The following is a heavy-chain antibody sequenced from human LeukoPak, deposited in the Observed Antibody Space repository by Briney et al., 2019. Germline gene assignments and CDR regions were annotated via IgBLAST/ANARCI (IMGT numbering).Heavy chain of an antibody. V-gene: IGHV3-33*01. J-gene: IGHJ3*02. CDR3: ARPQADIVVVPAAHDAFDI. D-gene: IGHD2-2*01. CDR1: GFTFSSYG. Sequence: GGSLRLSCAASGFTFSSYGMHWVRQAPGKGLEWVAVIWYDVSNKYYADSVKGRFTISRDNSKNTLYLQMNSLRAEDTAVYYCARPQADIVVVPAAHDAFDIWGQGTMVTVSS. CDR2: IWYDVSNK.